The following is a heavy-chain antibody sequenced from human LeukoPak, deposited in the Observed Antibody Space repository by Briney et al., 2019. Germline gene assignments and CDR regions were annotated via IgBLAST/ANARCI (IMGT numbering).Heavy chain of an antibody. Sequence: GGSLRLSCAASGFTFSSYWMSWVRQAPGKGLEWVANINQDGDEKNSVDSVKGRFTVSRDNAENSLYLQMNGLRPEDTAVFYCARGQYTDGLSYWGQGTLVTVSS. CDR3: ARGQYTDGLSY. CDR2: INQDGDEK. V-gene: IGHV3-7*03. J-gene: IGHJ4*02. D-gene: IGHD5-24*01. CDR1: GFTFSSYW.